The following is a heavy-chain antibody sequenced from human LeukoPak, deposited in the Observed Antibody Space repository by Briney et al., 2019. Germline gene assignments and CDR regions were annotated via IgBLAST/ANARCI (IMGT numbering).Heavy chain of an antibody. CDR1: GFTFSSYS. V-gene: IGHV3-21*01. J-gene: IGHJ4*02. CDR3: ARTRRIFLREDYFDY. D-gene: IGHD3-3*01. CDR2: ISSSSSYI. Sequence: GGSLRLSCAASGFTFSSYSMNWVRQAPGKGLEWVSSISSSSSYIYYADSVKGRFTISRDNAKNSLYLQMNSLRAEDTAVYYCARTRRIFLREDYFDYWGQGTLVTVSS.